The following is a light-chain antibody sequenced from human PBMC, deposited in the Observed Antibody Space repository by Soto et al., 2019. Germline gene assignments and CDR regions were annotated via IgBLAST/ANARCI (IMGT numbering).Light chain of an antibody. CDR3: QHRNTWPPDAT. Sequence: EIVLTQSPATLSLSPGDRVTLSCRASRSVGSYLAWYQQKPGQAPRLLIYGASNRATGIPARFSGSGSGTDFTLTISSLEPEDFAVYFCQHRNTWPPDATCGQGTRLEIK. CDR1: RSVGSY. V-gene: IGKV3-11*01. J-gene: IGKJ2*01. CDR2: GAS.